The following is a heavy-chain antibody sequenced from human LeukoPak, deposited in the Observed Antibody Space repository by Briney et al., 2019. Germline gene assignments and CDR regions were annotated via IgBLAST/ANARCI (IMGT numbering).Heavy chain of an antibody. D-gene: IGHD3-10*01. CDR1: GGSISSNSDF. CDR3: ASQKTLVRGAIRLFDASDI. Sequence: SETLSLTCTVSGGSISSNSDFWGWLRQPPGKGLEWIVIIHYSGSIYYSPSLKSRLSISIDTSKNQFSLKLSSVTAADTAVYYCASQKTLVRGAIRLFDASDIWGQGTVVTVSS. J-gene: IGHJ3*02. CDR2: IHYSGSI. V-gene: IGHV4-39*01.